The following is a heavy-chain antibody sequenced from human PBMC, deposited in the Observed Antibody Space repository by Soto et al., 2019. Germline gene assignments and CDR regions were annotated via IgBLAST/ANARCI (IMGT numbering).Heavy chain of an antibody. J-gene: IGHJ6*03. D-gene: IGHD2-2*01. CDR1: GFTFSSYG. Sequence: QVQLVESGGGVVQPGRSLRLSCAASGFTFSSYGMHWVRQAPGKGLEWVAVISYDGSNKYYADSVKGRFTISRDNSKNTLYLQMNSLRAEDTAVYYCAKDEYQLPPSYYYYYYMDVWGKGTTVTVSS. V-gene: IGHV3-30*18. CDR3: AKDEYQLPPSYYYYYYMDV. CDR2: ISYDGSNK.